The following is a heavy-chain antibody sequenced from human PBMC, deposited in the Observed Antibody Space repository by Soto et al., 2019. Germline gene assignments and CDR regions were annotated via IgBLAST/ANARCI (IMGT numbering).Heavy chain of an antibody. V-gene: IGHV3-11*06. Sequence: GGSLRLSCAASGFTFSDYYMSWIRQAPGKGLEWVSYISSSSSYTNYADSVKGRFTISRDNARNTLFLQMNSLRAEDTAVYYCARVYYKYYDSSGYYRSPAYWGQGTLVTVSS. CDR1: GFTFSDYY. CDR2: ISSSSSYT. CDR3: ARVYYKYYDSSGYYRSPAY. D-gene: IGHD3-22*01. J-gene: IGHJ4*02.